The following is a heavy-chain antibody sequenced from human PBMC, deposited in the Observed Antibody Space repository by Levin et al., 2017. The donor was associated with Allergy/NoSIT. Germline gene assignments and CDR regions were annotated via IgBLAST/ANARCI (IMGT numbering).Heavy chain of an antibody. D-gene: IGHD4-23*01. Sequence: SQTLSLTCTVSGGSITGGSDYWGWIRQPPGKGLEWVGSIYHYIGTTYYNPSLKSRVTISIDTSKNQFSLKLSSVTAADTAVYHCARLTTVITSYWYFDLWGRGTLVTVSS. V-gene: IGHV4-39*01. CDR1: GGSITGGSDY. J-gene: IGHJ2*01. CDR3: ARLTTVITSYWYFDL. CDR2: IYHYIGTT.